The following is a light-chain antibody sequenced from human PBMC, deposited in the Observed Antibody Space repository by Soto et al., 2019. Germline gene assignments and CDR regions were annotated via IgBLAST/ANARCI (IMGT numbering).Light chain of an antibody. Sequence: QSALTQPPSASGSPGQSVTISCTGTSSDVGGYNFVSWYQQHPGKAPKLIIFEVTKRPSGVPDRFSGSKSGNTXXXXVSGLQAEDEADYYCSSYAGNNIYYVFXT. J-gene: IGLJ1*01. CDR1: SSDVGGYNF. CDR2: EVT. CDR3: SSYAGNNIYYV. V-gene: IGLV2-8*01.